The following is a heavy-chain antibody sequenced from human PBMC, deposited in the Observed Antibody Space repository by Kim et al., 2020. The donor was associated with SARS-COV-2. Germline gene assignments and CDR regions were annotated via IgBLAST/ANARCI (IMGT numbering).Heavy chain of an antibody. Sequence: SETLSLTCTVSGGSISSSSYYWGWIRQPPGKGLEWIGSIYYSGSTYYNPSLKSRVTISVDTSKNQFSLKLSSVTAADTAVYYCARHGPEGRHYYDSSGQSHQDAFDIWGQGTMVTVSS. D-gene: IGHD3-22*01. V-gene: IGHV4-39*01. J-gene: IGHJ3*02. CDR2: IYYSGST. CDR3: ARHGPEGRHYYDSSGQSHQDAFDI. CDR1: GGSISSSSYY.